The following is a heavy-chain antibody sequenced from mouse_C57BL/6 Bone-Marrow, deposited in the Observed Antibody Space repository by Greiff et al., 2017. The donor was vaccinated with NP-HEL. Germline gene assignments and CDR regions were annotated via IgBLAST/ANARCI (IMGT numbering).Heavy chain of an antibody. CDR3: ARGAY. CDR1: GYAFSNYW. CDR2: IYPGDGDT. J-gene: IGHJ3*01. V-gene: IGHV1-80*01. Sequence: VQLQESGAELVNPGASVKISCKAFGYAFSNYWMNWVKQRPGKGLEWIGQIYPGDGDTNYNGKFKGKATLTAYKSSSTVYMQLSSLTSEDSAVYFCARGAYWGQGTLVTVSA.